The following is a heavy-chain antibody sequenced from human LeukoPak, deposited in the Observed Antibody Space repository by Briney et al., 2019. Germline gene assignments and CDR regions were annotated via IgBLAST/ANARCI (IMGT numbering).Heavy chain of an antibody. CDR2: FDPEDGET. Sequence: ASVKVSCKVSGYTLTELSMHWVRQAPGKGLEWMGGFDPEDGETIYAQKFQGRVTMTEDTSTDTAYMELSSLRSEDTAVYYCATGKVSGDSGGWYFDYWGQGTLVTVSS. CDR1: GYTLTELS. J-gene: IGHJ4*02. D-gene: IGHD6-19*01. CDR3: ATGKVSGDSGGWYFDY. V-gene: IGHV1-24*01.